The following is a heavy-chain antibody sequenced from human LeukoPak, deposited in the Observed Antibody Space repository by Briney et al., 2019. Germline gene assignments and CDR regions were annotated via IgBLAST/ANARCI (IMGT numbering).Heavy chain of an antibody. V-gene: IGHV1-24*01. J-gene: IGHJ4*02. CDR3: AASAYCSGGSCPFDY. D-gene: IGHD2-15*01. CDR2: FDPEDGET. Sequence: GASVKVSCKVSGYTLTELSMHWVRQAPGKGLEWMGGFDPEDGETIYAQKFQGRVTMTEDTSTDTAYMELSSLRSEDTAVYYCAASAYCSGGSCPFDYWGQGTLVTVSS. CDR1: GYTLTELS.